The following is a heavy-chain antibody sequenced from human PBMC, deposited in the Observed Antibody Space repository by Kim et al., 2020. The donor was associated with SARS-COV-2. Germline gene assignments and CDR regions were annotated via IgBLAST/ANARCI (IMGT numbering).Heavy chain of an antibody. D-gene: IGHD3-16*01. Sequence: SETLSLTCVVSGDSIRSGSYYWGWIREVPGKGLEWIGSVSSGGSLYYSPSLKNRISITRDTSKNQFSLNLVSVTAADTARYVCVQYTSYHFGSWGQGILLTVSS. V-gene: IGHV4-39*07. CDR3: VQYTSYHFGS. J-gene: IGHJ5*01. CDR1: GDSIRSGSYY. CDR2: VSSGGSL.